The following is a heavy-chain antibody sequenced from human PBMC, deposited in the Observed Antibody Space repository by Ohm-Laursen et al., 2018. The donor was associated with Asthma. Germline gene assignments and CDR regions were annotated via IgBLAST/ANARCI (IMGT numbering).Heavy chain of an antibody. D-gene: IGHD1-26*01. CDR1: GYTFSRYS. CDR2: ISTASSFI. Sequence: SLRLSCSASGYTFSRYSIHWVRQIPGKGLEWVASISTASSFIYYADSVSGRFTTSRDNARNSVYLQMNSLSAEDTALYYCARIGPEWELPGREYSLHHWGEGTLVTVSS. V-gene: IGHV3-21*01. CDR3: ARIGPEWELPGREYSLHH. J-gene: IGHJ1*01.